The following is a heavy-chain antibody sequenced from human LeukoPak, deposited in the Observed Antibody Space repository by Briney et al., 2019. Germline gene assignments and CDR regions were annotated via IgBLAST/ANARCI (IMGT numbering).Heavy chain of an antibody. CDR1: GYTFTSYD. D-gene: IGHD5-18*01. V-gene: IGHV1-69*06. CDR2: IIPIFGTA. Sequence: ASVKVSCKASGYTFTSYDINWVRQAPGQGLEWMGGIIPIFGTANYAQKFQGRVTITADKSTSTAYMELSSLRSEDTAVYYCARDPGRSYGYTLWGQGTLVTVSS. J-gene: IGHJ4*02. CDR3: ARDPGRSYGYTL.